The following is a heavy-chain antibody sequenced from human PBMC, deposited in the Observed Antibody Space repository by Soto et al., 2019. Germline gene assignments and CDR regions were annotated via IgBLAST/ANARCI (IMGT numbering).Heavy chain of an antibody. Sequence: XSVKFSCKASGYNFNCYYLHWLRQAPGQGLEWMGWIVPNSGGTYSAQKFQGRLTLTRDSSISTTYLGLSSLTSDDTAVYYCARGFLYCSDGACYVDYWGQGTLVTVSS. J-gene: IGHJ4*03. CDR2: IVPNSGGT. CDR1: GYNFNCYY. CDR3: ARGFLYCSDGACYVDY. D-gene: IGHD2-15*01. V-gene: IGHV1-2*02.